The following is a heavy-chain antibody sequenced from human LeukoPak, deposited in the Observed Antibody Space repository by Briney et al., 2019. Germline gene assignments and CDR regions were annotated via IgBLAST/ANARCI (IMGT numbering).Heavy chain of an antibody. Sequence: GGSLRLSCAASGFSFSSFSMNWVRQAPGKGLEWLSYISSTSSAIYYADSLKGRFTISRDNAKNSLYLQMNSLRAEDTAVYYCARVIASYGDSAYWGQGTLVTVSS. V-gene: IGHV3-48*04. J-gene: IGHJ4*02. CDR2: ISSTSSAI. D-gene: IGHD5-18*01. CDR1: GFSFSSFS. CDR3: ARVIASYGDSAY.